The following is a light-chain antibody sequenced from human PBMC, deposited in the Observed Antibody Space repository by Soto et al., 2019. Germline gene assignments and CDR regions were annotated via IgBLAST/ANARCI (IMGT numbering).Light chain of an antibody. CDR2: DAS. CDR1: QGIRND. J-gene: IGKJ1*01. Sequence: AIQMTQSPSSLSASVGDRVTITCRASQGIRNDLGWYQQKPGKAPKLLIYDASILQSGVPSRFSGSGSGTDFTLTISSLQPEDFATYYFLQDYNYPWTFGQGTKVEIK. CDR3: LQDYNYPWT. V-gene: IGKV1-6*01.